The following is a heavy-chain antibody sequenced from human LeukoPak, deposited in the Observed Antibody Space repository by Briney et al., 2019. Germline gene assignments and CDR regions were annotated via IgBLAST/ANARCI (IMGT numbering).Heavy chain of an antibody. J-gene: IGHJ1*01. V-gene: IGHV3-74*01. D-gene: IGHD3-3*01. CDR1: GFTFCRYW. CDR2: IKSDGKT. Sequence: PGGSLSLSSEASGFTFCRYWMHCVPQAPGKGLVWVSRIKSDGKTNYADSAKSRLTITRDNTKNTVSLQMNSLRADDTGVYYCARAPSEVGGYYPEYFRHWGQGTLVTVSS. CDR3: ARAPSEVGGYYPEYFRH.